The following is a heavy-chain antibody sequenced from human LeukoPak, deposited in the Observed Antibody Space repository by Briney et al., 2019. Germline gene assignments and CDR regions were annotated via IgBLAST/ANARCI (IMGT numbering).Heavy chain of an antibody. Sequence: PSETLSPTCAVYGGSFSGYYWSWIRQPPGKGLEWIGEINHSGSTNYNPSLKSRVTISVDTSKNQFSLKLSSVTAAGTAVYYCARGSIVVVPAAIFDYWGQGTLVTVSS. D-gene: IGHD2-2*01. J-gene: IGHJ4*02. CDR1: GGSFSGYY. CDR3: ARGSIVVVPAAIFDY. CDR2: INHSGST. V-gene: IGHV4-34*01.